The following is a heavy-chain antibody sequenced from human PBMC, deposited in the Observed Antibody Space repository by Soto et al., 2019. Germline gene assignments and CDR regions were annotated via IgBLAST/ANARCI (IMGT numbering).Heavy chain of an antibody. J-gene: IGHJ3*02. CDR1: GYTFTNYG. V-gene: IGHV1-18*01. D-gene: IGHD6-13*01. CDR2: ISAHTGNT. CDR3: ARVLGYNSSWWRHTAFDI. Sequence: ASVKVSCKTSGYTFTNYGISWVRQAPGQGLEWMGWISAHTGNTNYAQKFQGRVTMTTDTSTSTAYMELRSLGSDDTAVYYCARVLGYNSSWWRHTAFDIWGQGTMVTVS.